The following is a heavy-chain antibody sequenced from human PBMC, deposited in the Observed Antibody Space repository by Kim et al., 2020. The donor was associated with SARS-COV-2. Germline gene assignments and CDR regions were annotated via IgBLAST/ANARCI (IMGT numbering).Heavy chain of an antibody. CDR3: AKDVSYASDTKNNLGNWF. CDR1: GISFSFYG. CDR2: MSFDERNI. Sequence: GGSLRLSCAASGISFSFYGVHWIRQAPGKGLEWVAVMSFDERNIFYGDSVKGRFTISKDNSKNTAYLQMNSLRPEDTALYCAKDVSYASDTKNNLGNWF. V-gene: IGHV3-30*18. D-gene: IGHD3-10*01. J-gene: IGHJ5*01.